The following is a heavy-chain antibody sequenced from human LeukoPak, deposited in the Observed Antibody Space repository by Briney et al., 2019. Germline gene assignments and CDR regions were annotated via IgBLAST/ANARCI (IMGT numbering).Heavy chain of an antibody. CDR2: INHSGST. D-gene: IGHD3-22*01. CDR1: GGSFSGYY. J-gene: IGHJ3*02. V-gene: IGHV4-34*01. Sequence: SETLSLTCAVYGGSFSGYYWSWIRQPPGKGLEWIGEINHSGSTNYNPSLKSRVTISVDTSKNQFSLKLSSVTAADTAVYYCARHQPVYSDYYDSSGYYDAFDIWGQGTMVTVSS. CDR3: ARHQPVYSDYYDSSGYYDAFDI.